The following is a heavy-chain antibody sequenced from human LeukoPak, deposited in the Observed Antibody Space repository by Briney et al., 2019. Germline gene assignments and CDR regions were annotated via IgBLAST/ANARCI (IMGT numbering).Heavy chain of an antibody. V-gene: IGHV4-59*01. CDR1: GGSISSYY. Sequence: KTSETLSLTCTVSGGSISSYYWSWIRQPPGKGLEWIGYIYYSGSTNYNPSLKSRVTISVDTSKNQFSLKLSSVTAADTAVYYCARFLTAWFDPWGQGTLVTVSS. CDR2: IYYSGST. CDR3: ARFLTAWFDP. J-gene: IGHJ5*02. D-gene: IGHD7-27*01.